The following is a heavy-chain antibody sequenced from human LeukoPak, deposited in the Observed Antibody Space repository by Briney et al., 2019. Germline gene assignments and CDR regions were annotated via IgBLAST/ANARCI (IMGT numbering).Heavy chain of an antibody. CDR2: IYYSGSN. V-gene: IGHV4-59*01. CDR1: GGSISGYY. CDR3: ARPTTSGLLGGYLDD. Sequence: SETLSLTCSVSGGSISGYYWSWIRQPPGKGLEWIGYIYYSGSNNYNPSLESRAAISVDTSKNHFSLTLSFVTVADTAVYYCARPTTSGLLGGYLDDWGRGTLVTVSS. D-gene: IGHD1-26*01. J-gene: IGHJ4*02.